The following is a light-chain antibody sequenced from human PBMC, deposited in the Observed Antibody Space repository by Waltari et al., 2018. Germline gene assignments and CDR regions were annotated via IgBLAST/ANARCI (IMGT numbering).Light chain of an antibody. CDR2: KDS. CDR3: QSADSSGTLVV. Sequence: SYELTQPPSVSVSPGQTARITRSGEALPTQYAYWYQQKPGQAPVLVRYKDSERPSGIPERFSGSSSGTTVTLTISGVQAEDEADYYCQSADSSGTLVVFGGGTKLTVL. J-gene: IGLJ2*01. CDR1: ALPTQY. V-gene: IGLV3-25*03.